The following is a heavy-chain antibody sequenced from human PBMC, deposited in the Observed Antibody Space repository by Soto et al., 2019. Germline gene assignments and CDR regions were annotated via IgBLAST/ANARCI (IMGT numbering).Heavy chain of an antibody. CDR1: GGSLSGYY. Sequence: SXTLSLTCAVYGGSLSGYYWTWIRQPPGTGLEWIGEINHSGSTNYNPSLKSRVTISVDTSKNQFSLKLTSLTAADTAVYYCARDKITGLFDYWGQGTLVTVSS. J-gene: IGHJ4*02. CDR3: ARDKITGLFDY. CDR2: INHSGST. D-gene: IGHD2-8*02. V-gene: IGHV4-34*01.